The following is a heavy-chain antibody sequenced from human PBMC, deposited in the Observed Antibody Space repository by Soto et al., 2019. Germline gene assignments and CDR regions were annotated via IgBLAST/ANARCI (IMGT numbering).Heavy chain of an antibody. D-gene: IGHD2-2*02. J-gene: IGHJ6*02. Sequence: PWGSLRLSCVGSGFTFGTYSMNFFGHAPGKGLEWVSSISSRSDIYYADSVKGRFTISRDNAKNSVSLQMNSLRAEDTAVYYCAREYTAWPLAYGLDVWGQGTTVTVS. CDR1: GFTFGTYS. V-gene: IGHV3-21*01. CDR3: AREYTAWPLAYGLDV. CDR2: ISSRSDI.